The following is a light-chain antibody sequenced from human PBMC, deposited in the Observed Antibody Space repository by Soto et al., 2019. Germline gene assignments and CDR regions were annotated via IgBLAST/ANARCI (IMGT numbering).Light chain of an antibody. CDR1: SSDVGGYNY. V-gene: IGLV2-14*03. CDR2: DVS. CDR3: SSYTSSGTLV. J-gene: IGLJ2*01. Sequence: QSALTQPASVSGSPGQSITIPCTGTSSDVGGYNYVSWYQLHPGKAPKLMIYDVSNRPSGVSNRFSGSKSGNTASLTISGLQAEAEADYYCSSYTSSGTLVFGGGTKLTVL.